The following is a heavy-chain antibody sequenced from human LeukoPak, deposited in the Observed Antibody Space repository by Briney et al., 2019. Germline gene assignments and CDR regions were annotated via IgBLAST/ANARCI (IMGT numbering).Heavy chain of an antibody. CDR1: GYTFTSYA. CDR2: INTNTENP. J-gene: IGHJ6*03. V-gene: IGHV7-4-1*02. CDR3: ARDQVLAAAATPNYYYYMDV. D-gene: IGHD6-13*01. Sequence: GASVKVSCKASGYTFTSYAMNWVRQAPGQGLEWMGWINTNTENPTYAQGFTGRFVFSLDTSVSTAYLQISSLKAEDTAVYYCARDQVLAAAATPNYYYYMDVWGKGTTVTVSS.